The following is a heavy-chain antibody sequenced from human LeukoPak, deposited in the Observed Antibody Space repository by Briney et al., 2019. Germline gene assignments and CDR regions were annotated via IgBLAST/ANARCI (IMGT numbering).Heavy chain of an antibody. Sequence: GGSLRLSCKASGLRFSRGGMHCIRQAPGKGLEWVSGIRGDGVTTYYADSVKGRFTISRDNSKNTLYLQMNSLRAEDTAVYYCAKDDGWVQYANWGQGTLVTVSS. CDR3: AKDDGWVQYAN. J-gene: IGHJ4*02. V-gene: IGHV3-23*01. D-gene: IGHD5-24*01. CDR1: GLRFSRGG. CDR2: IRGDGVTT.